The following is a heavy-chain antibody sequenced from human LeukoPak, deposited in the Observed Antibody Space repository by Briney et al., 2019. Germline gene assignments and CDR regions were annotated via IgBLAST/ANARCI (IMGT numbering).Heavy chain of an antibody. V-gene: IGHV4-30-4*01. CDR1: GGSISSGDYY. D-gene: IGHD2-2*01. Sequence: SQTLSLTCTVSGGSISSGDYYWSWIRQPPGKGLERIGYIYYSGSTYYNPSLKSRVTISVDTSKNQFSLKLSSVTAADTVVYYCARLQYCSGTSCYWFDPWGQGTLVTVSS. CDR2: IYYSGST. CDR3: ARLQYCSGTSCYWFDP. J-gene: IGHJ5*02.